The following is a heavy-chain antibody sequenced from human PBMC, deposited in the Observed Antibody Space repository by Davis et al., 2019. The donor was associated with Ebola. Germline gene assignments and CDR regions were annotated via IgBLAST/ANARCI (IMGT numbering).Heavy chain of an antibody. Sequence: PGGSLRLSCAASGFTFSSYWMHWVRQAPGKGLVWVSRINSDGSSTSYADPVKGRFTISRDNAKNTLYLQMNSLRAEDTAVYYCARGGLLLWLVYWGQGTLVTVSS. CDR2: INSDGSST. CDR3: ARGGLLLWLVY. CDR1: GFTFSSYW. D-gene: IGHD2-15*01. J-gene: IGHJ4*02. V-gene: IGHV3-74*01.